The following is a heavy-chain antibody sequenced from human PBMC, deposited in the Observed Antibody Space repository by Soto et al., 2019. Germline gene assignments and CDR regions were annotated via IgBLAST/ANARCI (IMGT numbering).Heavy chain of an antibody. CDR2: ISSSSSYI. Sequence: EVQLVESGGGLVKPGGSLRLSCAASGFTFSSYSMNWVRQAPGKGLERVSSISSSSSYIYYADSVKGRFTISRDNAKNSRYMQMNSLRAEDKAGYYCARGKPSRGEIVGVPAAMRSKPKPRAEKIDYYYCYYMDVWGKGTTVTVSS. D-gene: IGHD2-2*01. J-gene: IGHJ6*03. CDR1: GFTFSSYS. V-gene: IGHV3-21*01. CDR3: ARGKPSRGEIVGVPAAMRSKPKPRAEKIDYYYCYYMDV.